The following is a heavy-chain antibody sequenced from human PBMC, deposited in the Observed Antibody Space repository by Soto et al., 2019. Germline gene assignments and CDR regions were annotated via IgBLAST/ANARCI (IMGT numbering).Heavy chain of an antibody. CDR1: GDSISSHY. CDR3: AREGNLGRWLQPLDF. CDR2: IHYNGNT. Sequence: LSLTCTVSGDSISSHYWSWIRQPPGKGLEWIGNIHYNGNTKYNPSLKSRVSMSVDTSKNQFSLRLISVTAADTAKYFCAREGNLGRWLQPLDFWGQGTLVTVSS. J-gene: IGHJ4*02. D-gene: IGHD5-12*01. V-gene: IGHV4-59*11.